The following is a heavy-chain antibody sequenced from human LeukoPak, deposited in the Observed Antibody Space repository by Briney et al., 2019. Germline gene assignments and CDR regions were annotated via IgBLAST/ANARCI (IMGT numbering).Heavy chain of an antibody. D-gene: IGHD5-18*01. CDR3: ARDRNGYPHDL. V-gene: IGHV3-7*01. J-gene: IGHJ4*02. CDR1: GFTFSTYW. CDR2: IKEDGSEI. Sequence: GGSLRLSCAASGFTFSTYWMSWVRQAPGKGLEWVANIKEDGSEIYYVDSVKGRFTISRDNAKNSLYLQMNSLRAEDTAVYYCARDRNGYPHDLWGQGTLVSVSS.